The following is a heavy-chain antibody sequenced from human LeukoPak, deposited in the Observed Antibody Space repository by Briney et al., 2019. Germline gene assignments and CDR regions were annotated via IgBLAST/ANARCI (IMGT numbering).Heavy chain of an antibody. V-gene: IGHV3-11*06. CDR3: ARDRGTGAEFEEYYFDY. CDR2: IRDGDTYT. J-gene: IGHJ4*02. Sequence: GSLRLSCAASGFRFSAYYMSWIRQAPGKGLEWISYIRDGDTYTNYADSVKGRFTISRDNANNLLYLQMNSLRVEDTAVYYCARDRGTGAEFEEYYFDYWGQGILVTVSS. CDR1: GFRFSAYY. D-gene: IGHD6-13*01.